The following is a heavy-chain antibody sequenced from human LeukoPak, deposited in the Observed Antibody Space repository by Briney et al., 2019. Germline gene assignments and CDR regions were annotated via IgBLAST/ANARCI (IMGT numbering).Heavy chain of an antibody. CDR2: IYYSGST. Sequence: SETLSLTCTVSGGSISSSSYYWGWIRQPPGQGLEWIGSIYYSGSTYYNPSLKSRVTISVDTSKNQFSLNLSSVTAADTAVYYCARATQLAYCGGDCYLDYWGQGTLVTVSS. CDR3: ARATQLAYCGGDCYLDY. V-gene: IGHV4-39*01. D-gene: IGHD2-21*02. J-gene: IGHJ4*02. CDR1: GGSISSSSYY.